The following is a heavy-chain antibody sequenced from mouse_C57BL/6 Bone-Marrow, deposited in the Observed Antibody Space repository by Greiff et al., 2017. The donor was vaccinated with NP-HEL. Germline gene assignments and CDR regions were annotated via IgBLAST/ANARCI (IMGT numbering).Heavy chain of an antibody. CDR3: TGGKPSNRVDYYAMDY. V-gene: IGHV6-3*01. J-gene: IGHJ4*01. CDR1: GFTFSNYW. Sequence: EVQGVESGGGLVQPGGSMKLSCVASGFTFSNYWMNWVRQSPEKGLEWVAQIRLKSDNYATHYAESVKGRFTISRDDSKSSVYLQMNNLRAEDTGIYYCTGGKPSNRVDYYAMDYWGQGTSVTVSS. CDR2: IRLKSDNYAT. D-gene: IGHD2-10*02.